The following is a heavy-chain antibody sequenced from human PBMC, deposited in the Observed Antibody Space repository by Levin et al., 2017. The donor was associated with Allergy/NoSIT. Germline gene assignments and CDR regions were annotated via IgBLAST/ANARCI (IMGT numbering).Heavy chain of an antibody. CDR3: ARDHPRYYDFWSGYSNYYDYGMDV. D-gene: IGHD3-3*01. CDR2: ISSSGSTI. V-gene: IGHV3-11*01. CDR1: GFTFSDYY. Sequence: GGSLRLSCAASGFTFSDYYMSWIRQAPGKGLEWVSYISSSGSTIYYADSVKGRFTISRDNAKNSLYLQMNSLRAEDTAVYYCARDHPRYYDFWSGYSNYYDYGMDVWGQGTTVTVSS. J-gene: IGHJ6*02.